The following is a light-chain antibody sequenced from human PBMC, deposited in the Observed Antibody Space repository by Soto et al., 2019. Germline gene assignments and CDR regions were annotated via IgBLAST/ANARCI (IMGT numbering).Light chain of an antibody. J-gene: IGKJ1*01. CDR3: QQDGSSAWT. CDR2: GAS. CDR1: QSVSSSY. V-gene: IGKV3-20*01. Sequence: EIVLTQSPGTLSLSPGERATLSCRASQSVSSSYLAWYQQRPGQAPRLLIYGASSRATGIPDRLSGSGSGTDFTFTIRRLEPEDFGVYYCQQDGSSAWTFGQGTKVEIK.